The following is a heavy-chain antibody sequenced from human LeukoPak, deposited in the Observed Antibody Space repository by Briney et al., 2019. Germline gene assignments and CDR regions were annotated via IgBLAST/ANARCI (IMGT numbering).Heavy chain of an antibody. D-gene: IGHD2-2*01. V-gene: IGHV3-30*02. Sequence: GGSPRLSCAASGFTFSSYGMHWVRQAPGKGLEWVAFIRYDGSNKYYADSVKGRFTISRDNSKNTLYLQMNSLRAEDTAVYYCAARGYEYQLPHTALDYWGQGTLVTVSS. CDR1: GFTFSSYG. CDR3: AARGYEYQLPHTALDY. J-gene: IGHJ4*02. CDR2: IRYDGSNK.